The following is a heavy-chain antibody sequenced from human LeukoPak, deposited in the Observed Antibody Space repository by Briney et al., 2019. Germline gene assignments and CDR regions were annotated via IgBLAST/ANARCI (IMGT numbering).Heavy chain of an antibody. D-gene: IGHD4-17*01. CDR2: ISGSGGSA. CDR1: GFTFSSYA. V-gene: IGHV3-23*01. Sequence: GGSLRLSCAASGFTFSSYAMSRVRQAPGKGLEWVSAISGSGGSAYYADSVKGRFTISRDNSKNTLYLQMNSLRAEDTAVYYCAKTDYGDYVPFDPWGQGTLVTVSS. J-gene: IGHJ5*02. CDR3: AKTDYGDYVPFDP.